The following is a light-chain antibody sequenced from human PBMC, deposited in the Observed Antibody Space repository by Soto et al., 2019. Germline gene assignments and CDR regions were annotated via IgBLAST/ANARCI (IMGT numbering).Light chain of an antibody. CDR3: SAFAGSPVV. J-gene: IGLJ2*01. Sequence: QSALTQPPSASGSPGQSVTITCSGTSSDVGEENYVSWYQQHPGKVPKLILYEVSKRPSGVPDRFSGSMSGNTASLTVSGLQAEDEADYYCSAFAGSPVVFGGGTKRTGL. CDR2: EVS. CDR1: SSDVGEENY. V-gene: IGLV2-8*01.